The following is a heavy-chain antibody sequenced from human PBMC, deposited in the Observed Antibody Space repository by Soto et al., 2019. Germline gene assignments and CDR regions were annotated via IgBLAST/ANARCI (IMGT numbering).Heavy chain of an antibody. D-gene: IGHD3-22*01. Sequence: KRSCKASGYTLTVDLVSRRLLKQKKGLEWMGWISAYNGNTNYAQKLQGRVTMTTDTSTSTAYMELRSLRSDDTAVYYCARDHYDSSGYWLQHRYYFDYWGQGTLVTVSS. V-gene: IGHV1-18*01. CDR2: ISAYNGNT. J-gene: IGHJ4*02. CDR1: GYTLTVDL. CDR3: ARDHYDSSGYWLQHRYYFDY.